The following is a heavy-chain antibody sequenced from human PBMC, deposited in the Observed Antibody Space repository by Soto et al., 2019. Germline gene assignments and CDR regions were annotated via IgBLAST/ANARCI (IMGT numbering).Heavy chain of an antibody. CDR1: GFSLSTSGVG. Sequence: SGPTLVNPTQTLTLTCTFSGFSLSTSGVGVGWIRQPPGKALEWLALIYWNDDKRYSPSLKTRLTITKDTSKNQVVIKMTNMETVEKAKYYCPNTPVDSSGYYGPKYWRQGTLVT. V-gene: IGHV2-5*01. D-gene: IGHD3-22*01. J-gene: IGHJ1*01. CDR3: PNTPVDSSGYYGPKY. CDR2: IYWNDDK.